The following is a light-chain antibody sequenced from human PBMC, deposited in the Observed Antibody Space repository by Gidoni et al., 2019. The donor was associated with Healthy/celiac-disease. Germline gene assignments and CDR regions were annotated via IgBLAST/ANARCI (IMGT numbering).Light chain of an antibody. CDR3: QQLNSYPIT. CDR2: AAS. Sequence: DIPLTQSPSFLSASVGDRVTITFRASQGISSYLAWYQQKPGKAPKRLIYAASTLQRGVPSRFSGSGSGTEFTLTISSLQPEDFATYYCQQLNSYPITFGPGTKVDIK. CDR1: QGISSY. J-gene: IGKJ3*01. V-gene: IGKV1-9*01.